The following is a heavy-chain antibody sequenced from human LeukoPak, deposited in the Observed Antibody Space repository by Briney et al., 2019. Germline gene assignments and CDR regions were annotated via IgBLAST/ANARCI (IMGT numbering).Heavy chain of an antibody. V-gene: IGHV1-46*01. CDR2: INPSGGST. CDR3: ARVMITFGGVLDAFDI. Sequence: ASVKVSCKASGYTFTSYYMHWVRQAPGQGLEWMGIINPSGGSTNYAQKLQGRVTMTTDTSTSTAYMELRSLRSDDTAVYYCARVMITFGGVLDAFDIWGQGTMVTVSS. CDR1: GYTFTSYY. D-gene: IGHD3-16*01. J-gene: IGHJ3*02.